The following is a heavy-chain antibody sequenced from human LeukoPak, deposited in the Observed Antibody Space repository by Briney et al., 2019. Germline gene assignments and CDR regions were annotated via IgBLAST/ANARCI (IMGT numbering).Heavy chain of an antibody. Sequence: GGSLRLSCVDSGFSINNNGLSWFRQAPGKGLEWVSDMSGVGNTYYAESVKGRFTISRDNFKNTFFLQMNSLRAEDTALYYATGHGSNSYWGQGALVAVSS. CDR2: MSGVGNT. D-gene: IGHD5-24*01. J-gene: IGHJ4*02. CDR3: TGHGSNSY. V-gene: IGHV3-23*01. CDR1: GFSINNNG.